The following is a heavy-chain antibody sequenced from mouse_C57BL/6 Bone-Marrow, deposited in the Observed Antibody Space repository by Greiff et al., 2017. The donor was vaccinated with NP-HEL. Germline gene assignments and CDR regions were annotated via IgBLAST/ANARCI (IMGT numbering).Heavy chain of an antibody. CDR1: GFSLTSYA. CDR3: ARNGDYYGNPCAMDY. J-gene: IGHJ4*01. Sequence: VQLQESGPGLVAPSQSLSITCTVSGFSLTSYAISWVRQPPGKGLEWLGVIWTGGGTNYNSALKSRLSISKDNSKSQVFVKMNSLQTDDTARYYCARNGDYYGNPCAMDYWGQGTSVTVSS. V-gene: IGHV2-9-1*01. CDR2: IWTGGGT. D-gene: IGHD2-1*01.